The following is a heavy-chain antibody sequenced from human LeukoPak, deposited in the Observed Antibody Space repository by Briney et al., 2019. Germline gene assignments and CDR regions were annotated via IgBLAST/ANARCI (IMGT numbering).Heavy chain of an antibody. J-gene: IGHJ4*02. D-gene: IGHD1-26*01. CDR2: IYYSGST. CDR1: GASTSSYY. Sequence: SETLSLTCTVSGASTSSYYWSWIRQPPGKGLEWIGYIYYSGSTSYNPSLKSRVTISVDTSKNQFSLKLSSVTAADTAVYYCARHKSGSYYSFDYWGQGTLVTVSS. CDR3: ARHKSGSYYSFDY. V-gene: IGHV4-59*08.